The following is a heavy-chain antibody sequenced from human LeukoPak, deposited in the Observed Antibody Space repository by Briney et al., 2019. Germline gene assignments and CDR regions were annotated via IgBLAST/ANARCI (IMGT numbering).Heavy chain of an antibody. V-gene: IGHV1-2*02. D-gene: IGHD3-16*01. CDR1: GDTFTGYY. Sequence: SSVKVSCKASGDTFTGYYMHWVRQAPGQGLEWMGWINPNSGGTNYAQKFQGRVTMTRDTSISTAYMELSRLRSDDTAVYYCARRAGWGLKAAFRIWDQGTMVTVSS. J-gene: IGHJ3*02. CDR2: INPNSGGT. CDR3: ARRAGWGLKAAFRI.